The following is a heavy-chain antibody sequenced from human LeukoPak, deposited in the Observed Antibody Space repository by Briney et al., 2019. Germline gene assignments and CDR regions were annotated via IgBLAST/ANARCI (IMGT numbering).Heavy chain of an antibody. CDR2: IIPIFGTA. D-gene: IGHD5-24*01. V-gene: IGHV1-69*13. CDR3: ARGNCRDGYNLDY. J-gene: IGHJ4*02. Sequence: GASVKVSCKASGGTFSSYAISWVRQAPGQGLEWMGGIIPIFGTANYAQKFQGRVTITADGSTSTAYMELSSLRSEDTAVCYCARGNCRDGYNLDYWGQGTLVTVSS. CDR1: GGTFSSYA.